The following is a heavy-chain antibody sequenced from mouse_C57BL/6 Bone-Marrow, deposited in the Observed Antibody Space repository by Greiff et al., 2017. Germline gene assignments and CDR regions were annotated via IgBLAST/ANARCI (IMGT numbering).Heavy chain of an antibody. CDR2: IDPSDSYT. V-gene: IGHV1-69*01. CDR3: AGGNYFDY. Sequence: QVQLQQPGAELVMPGASVKLSCKASGYTFTSYWMHWVKQRPGQGLEWIGEIDPSDSYTNYNQKFKGKSTLTVDKSSSTAYMQLSSLTSEDSAVYYCAGGNYFDYWGKGTTLTVSS. J-gene: IGHJ2*01. CDR1: GYTFTSYW.